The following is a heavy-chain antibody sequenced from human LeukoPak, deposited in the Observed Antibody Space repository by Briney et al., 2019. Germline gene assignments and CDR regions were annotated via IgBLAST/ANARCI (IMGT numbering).Heavy chain of an antibody. CDR2: FYSTGST. D-gene: IGHD1-26*01. J-gene: IGHJ4*02. CDR3: ARDQYSGSLDY. Sequence: SETLSLTCTVSGGSISSYYWTWIRQPAGKGLEWIRRFYSTGSTNYNPSLKSRVTMSVDTSKNQFSLKLSSVTAADTAVYYCARDQYSGSLDYWGQRTLVTVSS. V-gene: IGHV4-4*07. CDR1: GGSISSYY.